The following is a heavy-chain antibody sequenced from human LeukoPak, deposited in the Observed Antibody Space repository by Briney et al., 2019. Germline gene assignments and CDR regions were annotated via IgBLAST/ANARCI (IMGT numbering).Heavy chain of an antibody. CDR3: ARVSSGWYDY. V-gene: IGHV1-2*06. J-gene: IGHJ4*02. CDR2: INPNSGGT. Sequence: ASVKVSCKASGYTFTGYYMQWMRQAPGQGLEWMGRINPNSGGTNYAQKFQGRVTMTRDTSISTAYMELSRLRSDDTAVYYCARVSSGWYDYWGQGTLVTVSS. CDR1: GYTFTGYY. D-gene: IGHD6-19*01.